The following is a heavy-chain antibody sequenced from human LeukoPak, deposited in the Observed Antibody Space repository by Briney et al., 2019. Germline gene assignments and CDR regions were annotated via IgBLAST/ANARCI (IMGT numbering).Heavy chain of an antibody. J-gene: IGHJ4*02. CDR1: GFTFSSYA. Sequence: GGSLRLSCAASGFTFSSYAMSWVRQAPGKGLEWVSAISGSGGSTYYADSVKGRFTISRDNSKNTLYLQMNSLRAEDTAVYYCANSLGWFGELPFDYWGQGTLVTVSS. CDR3: ANSLGWFGELPFDY. D-gene: IGHD3-10*01. CDR2: ISGSGGST. V-gene: IGHV3-23*01.